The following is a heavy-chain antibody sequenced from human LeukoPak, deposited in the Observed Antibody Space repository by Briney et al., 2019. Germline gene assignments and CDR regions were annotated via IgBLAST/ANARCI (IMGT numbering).Heavy chain of an antibody. CDR2: ISAYNGKT. V-gene: IGHV1-18*01. CDR3: ARVDLAWSDGSGYYRDWFDP. CDR1: NYTFTSYG. Sequence: GASVKVSCKTFNYTFTSYGITWLRQAPGQGLEWMGWISAYNGKTNYAQKVQGRVTMTTDTSTTTAYMELRSLRSDDTAVYYCARVDLAWSDGSGYYRDWFDPWGQGTLVTVSS. J-gene: IGHJ5*02. D-gene: IGHD3-22*01.